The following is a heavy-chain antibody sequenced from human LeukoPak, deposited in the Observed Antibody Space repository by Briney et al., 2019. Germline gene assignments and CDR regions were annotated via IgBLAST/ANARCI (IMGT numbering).Heavy chain of an antibody. CDR1: GFTFSNYG. V-gene: IGHV3-30*18. CDR2: ISYDGSNK. D-gene: IGHD2-8*02. CDR3: AKAEYCTGARCYSAAFAY. Sequence: GGSLRLSCAASGFTFSNYGLHWVRQAPGKGLEWSAVISYDGSNKYYADSVKGRFTISRDNSKNTLYLQMNSLRAEDTAVYYCAKAEYCTGARCYSAAFAYWGQGTLVTVSS. J-gene: IGHJ4*02.